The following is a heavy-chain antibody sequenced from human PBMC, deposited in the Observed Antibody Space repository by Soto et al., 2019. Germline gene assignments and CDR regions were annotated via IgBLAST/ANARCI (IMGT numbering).Heavy chain of an antibody. Sequence: SETLSLTCTVSGGSISSYYWSWIRQPPGKGLEWIGYIYYSGSTNYNPSLKSRVTISVDTSKNQFSLKLSSVTAADTAVYYCARVSYFDWLPFDYWGQGTLVTVSS. V-gene: IGHV4-59*01. CDR1: GGSISSYY. CDR2: IYYSGST. J-gene: IGHJ4*02. D-gene: IGHD3-9*01. CDR3: ARVSYFDWLPFDY.